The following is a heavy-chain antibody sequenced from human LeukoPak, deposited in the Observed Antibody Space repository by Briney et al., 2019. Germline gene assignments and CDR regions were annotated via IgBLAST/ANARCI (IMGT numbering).Heavy chain of an antibody. Sequence: GRSLRPSCAASGFTFSSYGMHWVRQAPGKGLEWVAVISYDGSNKYYADSVKGRFTISRDNSKNTLYLQMNSLRAEDTAVYYCAKDRWFGYYFDYWGQGTLVTVSS. J-gene: IGHJ4*02. D-gene: IGHD3-10*01. CDR2: ISYDGSNK. V-gene: IGHV3-30*18. CDR3: AKDRWFGYYFDY. CDR1: GFTFSSYG.